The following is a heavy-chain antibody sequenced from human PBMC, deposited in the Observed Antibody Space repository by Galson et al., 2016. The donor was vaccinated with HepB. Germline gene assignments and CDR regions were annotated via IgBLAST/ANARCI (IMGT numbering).Heavy chain of an antibody. CDR3: YHYYTMDV. CDR2: IIATYGPA. J-gene: IGHJ6*02. Sequence: SVKVSCKASGGNFKNHAISWVRQAPGQGLEWMGGIIATYGPANYAEKFQGRVTIAADASTSTVNMELSSLQFDDTAVYYCYHYYTMDVWGQGTTVIVSS. CDR1: GGNFKNHA. V-gene: IGHV1-69*13.